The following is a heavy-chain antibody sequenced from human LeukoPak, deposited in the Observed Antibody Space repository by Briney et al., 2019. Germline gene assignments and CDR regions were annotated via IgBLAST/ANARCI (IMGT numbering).Heavy chain of an antibody. CDR1: GFTFSSYA. V-gene: IGHV3-23*01. CDR3: AKDGAYYGSGSDWFDP. D-gene: IGHD3-10*01. CDR2: ISGSGGST. J-gene: IGHJ5*02. Sequence: PGGSLRLSCAASGFTFSSYAMSWVRQAPGKGLEWVSAISGSGGSTYYADSVKGRFTISRDNSKNTLYLQMNSLRAEDTAVYYCAKDGAYYGSGSDWFDPWGQGTLVTVSS.